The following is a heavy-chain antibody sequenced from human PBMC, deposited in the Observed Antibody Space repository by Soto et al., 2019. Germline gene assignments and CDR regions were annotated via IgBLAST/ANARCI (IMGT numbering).Heavy chain of an antibody. CDR1: VRSFEDSV. D-gene: IGHD3-3*01. CDR2: ISWNSDIK. Sequence: SLRLSCASSVRSFEDSVIHWVRQSPGKCLEWVSGISWNSDIKAYADSVKGRFTISRDNAKNSLYLQMSSLRVEDTALYYCAKDMAHYDFWGNNERALHVWGQGTTVIVSS. V-gene: IGHV3-9*01. CDR3: AKDMAHYDFWGNNERALHV. J-gene: IGHJ6*01.